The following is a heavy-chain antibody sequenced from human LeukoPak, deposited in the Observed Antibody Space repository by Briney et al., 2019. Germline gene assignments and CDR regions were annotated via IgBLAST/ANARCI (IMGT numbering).Heavy chain of an antibody. D-gene: IGHD3-22*01. J-gene: IGHJ3*02. CDR3: AREKGGYYDSSGYSPFDI. V-gene: IGHV1-18*01. Sequence: GASVKVSCKASGDTFSSYGISWVRQAPGQGLEWMGWISAYNGNTNYAQKLQGRVTMTTDTSTSTAYMELRSLRSDDTAVYYCAREKGGYYDSSGYSPFDIWGQGTMVTVSS. CDR1: GDTFSSYG. CDR2: ISAYNGNT.